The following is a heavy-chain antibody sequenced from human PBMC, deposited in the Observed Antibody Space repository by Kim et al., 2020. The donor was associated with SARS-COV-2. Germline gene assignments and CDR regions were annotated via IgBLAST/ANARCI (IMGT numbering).Heavy chain of an antibody. Sequence: SETLSLTCSVSGGSINSGGYYWSWIRQHPGKGLEWIGHIYYSGSTYYNPSLKSRVSISVDTSKNQFSLKLSSVTAADTAVYYCARDAGNYYDSSGYFLSWFDPWGQGTLVTVSS. CDR3: ARDAGNYYDSSGYFLSWFDP. CDR1: GGSINSGGYY. CDR2: IYYSGST. D-gene: IGHD3-22*01. V-gene: IGHV4-31*03. J-gene: IGHJ5*02.